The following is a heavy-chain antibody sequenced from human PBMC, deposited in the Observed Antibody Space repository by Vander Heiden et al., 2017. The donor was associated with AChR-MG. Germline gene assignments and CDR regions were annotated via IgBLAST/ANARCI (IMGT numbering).Heavy chain of an antibody. J-gene: IGHJ5*02. Sequence: QLQLQASGPGLVKPSATLSLTCTVSGSSIHRGAYSWTWIRQPTGRGLEWIETISYRAYTYYNLSLKGRRTIAIDMSKSQFALRLRSVTAADTAVYFGARHVGYCTRGSCYSSWFDAWGKGTLVTVSS. CDR3: ARHVGYCTRGSCYSSWFDA. D-gene: IGHD2-15*01. V-gene: IGHV4-39*01. CDR2: ISYRAYT. CDR1: GSSIHRGAYS.